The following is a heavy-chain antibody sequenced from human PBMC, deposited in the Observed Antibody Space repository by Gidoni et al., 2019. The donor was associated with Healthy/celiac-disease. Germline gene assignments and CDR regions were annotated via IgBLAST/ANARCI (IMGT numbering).Heavy chain of an antibody. CDR2: ISGSGGST. J-gene: IGHJ4*02. CDR3: AKEGSITMIVVVRGEFDY. D-gene: IGHD3-22*01. Sequence: EVQLLESGGVLVQPRGSLRLSCSASGFTFCRYAMSWGRQAPGKGLGWDLAISGSGGSTYYEDAVKGRFTISRDNSKNTLYLQMNSLRAEDTAVYYCAKEGSITMIVVVRGEFDYWGQGTLVTVSS. V-gene: IGHV3-23*01. CDR1: GFTFCRYA.